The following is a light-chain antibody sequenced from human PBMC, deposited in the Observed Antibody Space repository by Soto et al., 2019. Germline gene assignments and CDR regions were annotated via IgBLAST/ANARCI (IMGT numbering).Light chain of an antibody. CDR2: EDS. Sequence: QSVLTQPPSVSVAPGQKVTISCSGSGSNIGKNYVSWYQQLPGTAPKLLIYEDSRRPSGIPDRFSSSKSGTSATLGITGLQTGDEADYYCGSWDSSLSAVVFGTGTKLTVL. CDR3: GSWDSSLSAVV. CDR1: GSNIGKNY. V-gene: IGLV1-51*02. J-gene: IGLJ1*01.